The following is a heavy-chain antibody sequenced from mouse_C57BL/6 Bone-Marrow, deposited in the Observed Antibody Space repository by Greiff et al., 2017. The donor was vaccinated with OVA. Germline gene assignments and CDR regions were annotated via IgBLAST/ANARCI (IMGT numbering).Heavy chain of an antibody. D-gene: IGHD2-1*01. CDR1: GYTFTSYW. V-gene: IGHV1-61*01. J-gene: IGHJ4*01. Sequence: QVQLQQPGAELVRPGSSVKLSCKASGYTFTSYWMDWVKQRPGQGLEWIGNIYPSDSETHYNQKFKDKATLTVDKSSSTAYMQLSSLTSEDSAVYYCAKFYYGKEGRAMDDWGQGTSVTVSS. CDR2: IYPSDSET. CDR3: AKFYYGKEGRAMDD.